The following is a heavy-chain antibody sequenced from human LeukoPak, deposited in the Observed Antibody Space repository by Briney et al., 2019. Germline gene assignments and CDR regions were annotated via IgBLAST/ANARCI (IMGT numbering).Heavy chain of an antibody. CDR2: IYYSATT. CDR1: GYSISSGYY. CDR3: ARLTRTTSPSSIPFDY. D-gene: IGHD1-1*01. J-gene: IGHJ4*02. Sequence: SETLSLTCPVSGYSISSGYYWGWIRPPPGKGLGWIGGIYYSATTFYNPSLKSRVTIFVDTSKNQFSLRLSSVTAADTAVYYCARLTRTTSPSSIPFDYWGQGTLVIVSS. V-gene: IGHV4-38-2*01.